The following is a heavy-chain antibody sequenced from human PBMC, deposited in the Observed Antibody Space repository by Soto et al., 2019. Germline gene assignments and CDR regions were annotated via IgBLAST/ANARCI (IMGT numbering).Heavy chain of an antibody. CDR2: ISGSGGST. V-gene: IGHV3-23*01. CDR1: GFTFSSYA. Sequence: GGSLRLSCAASGFTFSSYAMSWVRQAPGKGLEWVSAISGSGGSTYYADSVKGRFTISRDNSKNTLYLQMNSLRAEDTAVYYCARIDNSRYYFDYWGQGTLVTVSS. J-gene: IGHJ4*02. CDR3: ARIDNSRYYFDY. D-gene: IGHD1-20*01.